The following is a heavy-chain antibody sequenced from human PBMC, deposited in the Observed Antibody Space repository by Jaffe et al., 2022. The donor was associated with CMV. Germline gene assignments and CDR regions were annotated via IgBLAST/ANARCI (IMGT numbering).Heavy chain of an antibody. CDR2: IYYSGST. Sequence: QVQLQESGPGLVKPSETLSLTCTVSGGSVSSGSYYWSWIRQPPGKGLEWIGYIYYSGSTNYNPSLKSRVTISVDTSKNQFSLKLSSVTAADTAVYYCARGLWELTTVTTCWFDPWGQGTLVTVSS. V-gene: IGHV4-61*01. CDR1: GGSVSSGSYY. J-gene: IGHJ5*02. D-gene: IGHD4-17*01. CDR3: ARGLWELTTVTTCWFDP.